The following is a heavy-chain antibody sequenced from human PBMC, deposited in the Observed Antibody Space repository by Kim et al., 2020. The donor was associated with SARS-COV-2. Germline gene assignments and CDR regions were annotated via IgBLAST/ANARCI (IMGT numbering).Heavy chain of an antibody. D-gene: IGHD5-18*01. J-gene: IGHJ4*02. CDR2: INHSGST. CDR3: ASLGYSYGREIDY. Sequence: SETLSLTCAVYGGSFSGYYWSWIRQPPGKGLEWIGEINHSGSTNYNPSLKSRVTITVDTAKNKFSLKLSSVTAADTAVYYCASLGYSYGREIDYWGEGTLVTVSS. V-gene: IGHV4-34*01. CDR1: GGSFSGYY.